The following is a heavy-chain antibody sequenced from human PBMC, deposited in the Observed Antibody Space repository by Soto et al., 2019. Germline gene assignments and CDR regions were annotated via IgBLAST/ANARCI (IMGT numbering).Heavy chain of an antibody. CDR2: VRDTGST. CDR1: GGSMHIYY. Sequence: SETLSLTCTVSGGSMHIYYWTWIRQPPGKGLEWIGYVRDTGSTNYNPSLKSRVTISIDTSRNQFSLSLSSVTAADTAVYFCARYSPPKKTYDSNPGWFDPWGQGTLVTVS. D-gene: IGHD3-22*01. J-gene: IGHJ5*02. CDR3: ARYSPPKKTYDSNPGWFDP. V-gene: IGHV4-59*01.